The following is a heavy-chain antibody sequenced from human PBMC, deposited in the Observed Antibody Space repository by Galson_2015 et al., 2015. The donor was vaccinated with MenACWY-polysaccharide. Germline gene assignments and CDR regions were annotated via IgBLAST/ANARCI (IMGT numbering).Heavy chain of an antibody. CDR2: IRSKAYGGTT. Sequence: SLRLSCAASGFTFGDYGMSWFRQAPGKGLEWVGFIRSKAYGGTTEYAASVKGRFTISRDDSKSIAYLQMNSLKTEDTAVYSCTRNLAYSSVFQGVDYWGQGTLVTVSS. J-gene: IGHJ4*02. V-gene: IGHV3-49*03. CDR3: TRNLAYSSVFQGVDY. CDR1: GFTFGDYG. D-gene: IGHD6-19*01.